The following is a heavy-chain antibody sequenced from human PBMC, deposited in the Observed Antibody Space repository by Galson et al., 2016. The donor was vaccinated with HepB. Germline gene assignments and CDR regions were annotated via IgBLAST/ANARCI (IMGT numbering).Heavy chain of an antibody. J-gene: IGHJ4*02. CDR3: ARELRTTGFLVLDS. Sequence: SLRLSCAGSGFIFSNYGLHWVRQAPGKGLEWVANTWADGNNKYYADSVKGRFTISKDNSKDTVYLQMDNLRADDTALYYCARELRTTGFLVLDSWGQGTRVTVSS. V-gene: IGHV3-33*01. D-gene: IGHD1-1*01. CDR1: GFIFSNYG. CDR2: TWADGNNK.